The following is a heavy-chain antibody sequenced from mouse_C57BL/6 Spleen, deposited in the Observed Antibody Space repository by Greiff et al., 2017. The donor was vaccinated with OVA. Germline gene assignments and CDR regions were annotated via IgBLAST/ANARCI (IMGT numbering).Heavy chain of an antibody. J-gene: IGHJ4*01. CDR1: GYSITSGYY. Sequence: EVKLMESGPGLVKPSQSLSLTCSVTGYSITSGYYWNWIRQFPGNKLEWMGYISYDGSNNYNPSLKNRISITRDTSKNQFFLKLNSVTTEDTATYYCARDGYYDYDDAMDYWGQGTSVTVSS. CDR3: ARDGYYDYDDAMDY. D-gene: IGHD2-4*01. CDR2: ISYDGSN. V-gene: IGHV3-6*01.